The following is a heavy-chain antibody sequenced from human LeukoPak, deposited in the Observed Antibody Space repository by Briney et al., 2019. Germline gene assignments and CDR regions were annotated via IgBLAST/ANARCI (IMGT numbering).Heavy chain of an antibody. D-gene: IGHD5-24*01. J-gene: IGHJ4*02. Sequence: GGSLRLSCAASEFTFSTYTIHWVRQAPGKGLEWVAVMSYDGSDKYYAESVKGRFTISRDNSRTTVYLQMNSLRAEDTAVYYCARGSRWLQLGPFDYWGQGTLVTVSS. V-gene: IGHV3-30*01. CDR2: MSYDGSDK. CDR3: ARGSRWLQLGPFDY. CDR1: EFTFSTYT.